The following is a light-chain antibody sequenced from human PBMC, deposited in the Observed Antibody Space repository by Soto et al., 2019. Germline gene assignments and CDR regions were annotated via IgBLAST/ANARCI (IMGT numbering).Light chain of an antibody. Sequence: ETVLTQSPGTVSLSPGKRATPSSRPSRVVRGNNLAWYQQKPGQAPRLLIYGVFNRATGIPDRFSGSGSGTDFTLTISGLEPEDSAVYYCQHYDGSPRTFGQGTKLEIK. J-gene: IGKJ2*01. CDR1: RVVRGNN. V-gene: IGKV3-20*01. CDR3: QHYDGSPRT. CDR2: GVF.